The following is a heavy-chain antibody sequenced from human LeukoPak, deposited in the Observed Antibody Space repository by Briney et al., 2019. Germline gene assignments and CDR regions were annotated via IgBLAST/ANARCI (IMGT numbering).Heavy chain of an antibody. D-gene: IGHD3-22*01. CDR1: GGSISSYY. V-gene: IGHV4-59*08. J-gene: IGHJ5*02. CDR2: IYYSGST. CDR3: ARQGLRYYYDSSGYYPNWFDP. Sequence: SETLSLTCTVSGGSISSYYWSWIRQPPGKGLEWIGYIYYSGSTNYNPSLKSRVTISVDTSKNQFSLKLSSVTAADTAVYYCARQGLRYYYDSSGYYPNWFDPWGQGTLVTVSS.